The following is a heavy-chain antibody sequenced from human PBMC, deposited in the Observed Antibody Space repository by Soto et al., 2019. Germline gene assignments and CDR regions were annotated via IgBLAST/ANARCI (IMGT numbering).Heavy chain of an antibody. CDR3: ARDPGYYRGAFDI. CDR1: GYTFTGYY. D-gene: IGHD2-21*01. J-gene: IGHJ3*02. Sequence: QVQLVQSGAEVKKPGASVKVSCKASGYTFTGYYMHWVRQAPGQGLEWMGWINPNSGGTNYAQKVQGWVTMTRDTSISTAYMELSRLRSDDTAVYYCARDPGYYRGAFDIWGQGTMVTVSS. V-gene: IGHV1-2*04. CDR2: INPNSGGT.